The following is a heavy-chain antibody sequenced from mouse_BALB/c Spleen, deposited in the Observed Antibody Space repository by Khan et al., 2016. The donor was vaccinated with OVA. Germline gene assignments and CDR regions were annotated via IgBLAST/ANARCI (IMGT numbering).Heavy chain of an antibody. V-gene: IGHV1S135*01. CDR1: GYSFTTYY. Sequence: VQLKQSGPELMKPGTSVKISCKASGYSFTTYYIHWVMQSHGTSLEWIGYIDPFSGGTTYNQKFKDKATLTVDKSSSTAHIHLSNPTSDDSAVYYCTRHGYVAWFTYWGQGTLVTVSA. J-gene: IGHJ3*01. CDR2: IDPFSGGT. D-gene: IGHD2-2*01. CDR3: TRHGYVAWFTY.